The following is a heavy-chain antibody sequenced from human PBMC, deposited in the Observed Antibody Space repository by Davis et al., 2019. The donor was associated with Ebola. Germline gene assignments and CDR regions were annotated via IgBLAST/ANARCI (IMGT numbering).Heavy chain of an antibody. Sequence: GESLKISCAGSGFTFSSYSMSWVRQAPGKGLEWVANIKEDGSEKYYVDSVKGRFIISRDNAKNSLYLQMNSLRVEDTAVYYCARDGGHDGGHPSVPWGQGTLVTVSS. J-gene: IGHJ5*02. D-gene: IGHD5-24*01. V-gene: IGHV3-7*01. CDR2: IKEDGSEK. CDR3: ARDGGHDGGHPSVP. CDR1: GFTFSSYS.